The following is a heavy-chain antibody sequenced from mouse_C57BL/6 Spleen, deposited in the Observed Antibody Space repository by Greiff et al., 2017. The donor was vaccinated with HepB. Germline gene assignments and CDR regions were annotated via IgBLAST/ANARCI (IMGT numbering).Heavy chain of an antibody. V-gene: IGHV1-52*01. CDR3: ARANWDGVYYFDY. CDR1: GYTFTSYW. CDR2: IDPSDSET. Sequence: VQLQQPVAELVRPGSSVKLSCKASGYTFTSYWMHWVKQRPIQGLEWIGNIDPSDSETHYNQKFKDKATLTVDKSSSTAYMQLSSLTSEDSAVYYCARANWDGVYYFDYWGQGTTLTVSS. J-gene: IGHJ2*01. D-gene: IGHD4-1*01.